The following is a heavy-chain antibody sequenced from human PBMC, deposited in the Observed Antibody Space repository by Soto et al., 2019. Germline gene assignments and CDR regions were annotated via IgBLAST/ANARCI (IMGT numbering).Heavy chain of an antibody. CDR3: AKPVAIMKDIVVVPAARPLRY. Sequence: GGSLRLSCAASGFTFSSYAMSWVRQAPGKGLEWVSAISGSGGSTYYADSVKGRFTISRDNSKNTLYLQMNSLRAEDTAVYYCAKPVAIMKDIVVVPAARPLRYWGQGTLVTVSS. J-gene: IGHJ4*02. CDR1: GFTFSSYA. CDR2: ISGSGGST. D-gene: IGHD2-2*01. V-gene: IGHV3-23*01.